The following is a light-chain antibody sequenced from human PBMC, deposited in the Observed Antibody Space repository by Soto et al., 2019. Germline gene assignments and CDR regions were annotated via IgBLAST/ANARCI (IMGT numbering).Light chain of an antibody. CDR1: SSNIGSFYD. Sequence: QSVLTQPPSVSGAPGQRVTIPCTGSSSNIGSFYDVHWYQQLPGTVPKLLIYSDNNRPSGVPDRFSGSKSGTAASLAITGLQAEDEADYHCQSYDNSLNHVVFGGGTKLTVL. CDR2: SDN. V-gene: IGLV1-40*01. CDR3: QSYDNSLNHVV. J-gene: IGLJ2*01.